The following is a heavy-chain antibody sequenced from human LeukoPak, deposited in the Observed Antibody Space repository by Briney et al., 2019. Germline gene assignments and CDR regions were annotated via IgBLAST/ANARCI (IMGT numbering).Heavy chain of an antibody. CDR3: AREGYSSGWYGY. D-gene: IGHD6-19*01. Sequence: GGSLRLSCAASGFTFSSYGMHWVRQAPGKGLEWVSSISSSSSYIYYADSVKGRFTISRDNAKNSLYLQMNSLRAEDTAVYYCAREGYSSGWYGYWGQGTLVTVSS. J-gene: IGHJ4*02. CDR2: ISSSSSYI. V-gene: IGHV3-21*01. CDR1: GFTFSSYG.